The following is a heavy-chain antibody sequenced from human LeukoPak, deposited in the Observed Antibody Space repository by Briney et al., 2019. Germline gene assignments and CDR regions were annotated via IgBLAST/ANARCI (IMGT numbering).Heavy chain of an antibody. CDR3: ARGGPAPHRITLIVVASSTDAFDI. J-gene: IGHJ3*02. Sequence: ASVKVSCKASGYTFTSYGISWVRQAPGQGLEWMGWISAYTGDTNYAQKLQGRVTMTTDTSTSTAYMELRSLRSDDTAVYYCARGGPAPHRITLIVVASSTDAFDIWGQGTMVTVSS. D-gene: IGHD3-22*01. CDR1: GYTFTSYG. V-gene: IGHV1-18*01. CDR2: ISAYTGDT.